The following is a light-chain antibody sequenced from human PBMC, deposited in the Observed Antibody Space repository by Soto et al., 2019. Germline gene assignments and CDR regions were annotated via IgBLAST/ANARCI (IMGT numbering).Light chain of an antibody. CDR2: GNN. V-gene: IGLV1-40*01. J-gene: IGLJ2*01. CDR3: QSYDSSLSGYVV. Sequence: QAVVTQPPSVSGAPGQRVTISCTGSSSNIGAGYDVHWYQQLPGTAPKLLIYGNNNRPSGVPDRFSGSKSGTSASLAITGXXXXXXADYYCQSYDSSLSGYVVFGGGTKVTVL. CDR1: SSNIGAGYD.